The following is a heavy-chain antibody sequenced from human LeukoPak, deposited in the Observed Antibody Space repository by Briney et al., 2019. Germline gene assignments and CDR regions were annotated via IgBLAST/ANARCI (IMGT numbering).Heavy chain of an antibody. D-gene: IGHD6-25*01. Sequence: PSETLSLTCTVSGGSISSGGYYWSWIRQHPGKGLEWIGYIYYSGSTYYNPSLKSRVTISVDTSKNQFSLKLSSVTAADTAVYYCARDRSGLVSRGMDVWGQGTTVTVSS. J-gene: IGHJ6*02. CDR3: ARDRSGLVSRGMDV. CDR2: IYYSGST. CDR1: GGSISSGGYY. V-gene: IGHV4-31*03.